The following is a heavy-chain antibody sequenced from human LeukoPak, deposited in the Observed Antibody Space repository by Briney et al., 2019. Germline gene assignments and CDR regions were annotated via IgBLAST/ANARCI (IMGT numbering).Heavy chain of an antibody. CDR3: ARSRIAAAGSYYFDY. D-gene: IGHD6-13*01. V-gene: IGHV4-59*12. CDR1: GASINSYY. CDR2: IYHSGST. Sequence: PSETLSLTCTVSGASINSYYWSWIRQPPGKGLEWIGYIYHSGSTYYNPSLKSRVTISVDRSKNQFSLKLSSVTAADTAVYYCARSRIAAAGSYYFDYWGQGTLVTVSS. J-gene: IGHJ4*02.